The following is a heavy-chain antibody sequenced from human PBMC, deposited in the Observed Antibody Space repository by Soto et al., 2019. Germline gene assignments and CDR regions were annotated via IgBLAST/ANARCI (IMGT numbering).Heavy chain of an antibody. D-gene: IGHD5-18*01. V-gene: IGHV3-66*01. J-gene: IGHJ6*02. CDR1: GFTVSTNF. CDR2: IYSGGST. CDR3: ARAKMQLWPNYYDDGLDV. Sequence: SLRLSCAASGFTVSTNFMTWVRQAPGKGLEWVSVIYSGGSTFYADSVKGRFTITRDNSENTLYFQMNSLRAEDTAVYYCARAKMQLWPNYYDDGLDVWGQGTTVTVSS.